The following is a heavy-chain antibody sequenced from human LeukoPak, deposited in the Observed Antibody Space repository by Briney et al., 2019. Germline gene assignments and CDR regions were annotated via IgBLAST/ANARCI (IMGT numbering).Heavy chain of an antibody. D-gene: IGHD6-13*01. J-gene: IGHJ6*03. CDR1: GFTFDDYG. Sequence: GGSLRLSCAASGFTFDDYGMSWVRHAPGKGLEWVSGINWNGGSSGYADSVKGRFTMSRDNAKNSLYLQMNSLRAEDTALYYCARGAADDSYYMDVWGKGTTVTVSS. CDR2: INWNGGSS. CDR3: ARGAADDSYYMDV. V-gene: IGHV3-20*04.